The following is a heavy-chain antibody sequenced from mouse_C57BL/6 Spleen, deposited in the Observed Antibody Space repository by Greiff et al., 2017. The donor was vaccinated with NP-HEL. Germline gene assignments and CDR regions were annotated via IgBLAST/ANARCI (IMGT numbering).Heavy chain of an antibody. Sequence: EVMLVESGGGLVKPGGSLKLSCAASGFTFSSYAMSWVRQTPEKRLEWVATISDGGSYTYYPDNVKGRFTISRDNAKNNLYLQMSHLKSEDTAMYYCAGDTTTVVLDYWGQGTTLTVSS. CDR2: ISDGGSYT. V-gene: IGHV5-4*01. J-gene: IGHJ2*01. CDR3: AGDTTTVVLDY. CDR1: GFTFSSYA. D-gene: IGHD1-1*01.